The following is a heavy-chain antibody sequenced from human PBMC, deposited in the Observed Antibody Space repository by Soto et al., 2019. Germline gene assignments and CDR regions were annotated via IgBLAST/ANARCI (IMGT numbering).Heavy chain of an antibody. CDR1: GYTFTGYY. Sequence: SVKVSCKASGYTFTGYYMHWVRQAPGQGLEWMGRIIPILGIANYAQKFQGRVTITADKSTSTAYMELSSLRSEDTAVYYCARDKGPYYYMDVWGKGTTVTVSS. V-gene: IGHV1-69*04. J-gene: IGHJ6*03. CDR3: ARDKGPYYYMDV. CDR2: IIPILGIA.